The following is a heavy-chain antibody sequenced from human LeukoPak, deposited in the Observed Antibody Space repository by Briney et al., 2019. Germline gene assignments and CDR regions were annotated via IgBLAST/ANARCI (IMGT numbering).Heavy chain of an antibody. V-gene: IGHV3-9*01. CDR2: ISWNSGSI. CDR3: AKGSDSSGRTHFDY. D-gene: IGHD3-22*01. Sequence: GGSLRLSCAASGFTFDDYAMHWVRQAPGKGLEWVSGISWNSGSIGYADSVKGRFTISRDNAKNSLYLQMNSLRAEDTALYYCAKGSDSSGRTHFDYWGQGTLVTVSS. CDR1: GFTFDDYA. J-gene: IGHJ4*02.